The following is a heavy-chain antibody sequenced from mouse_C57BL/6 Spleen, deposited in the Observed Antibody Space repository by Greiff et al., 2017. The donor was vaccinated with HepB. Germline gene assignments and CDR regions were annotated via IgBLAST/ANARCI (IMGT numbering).Heavy chain of an antibody. CDR3: ARRELGPDFDY. J-gene: IGHJ2*01. CDR2: IYPRSGNT. V-gene: IGHV1-81*01. CDR1: GYTFTSYG. D-gene: IGHD4-1*01. Sequence: LQESGAELARPGASVKLSCKASGYTFTSYGISWVKQRTGQGLEWIGEIYPRSGNTYYNEKFKGKATLTADKSSSTAYMELRSLTSEDSAVYFCARRELGPDFDYWGQGTTLTVSS.